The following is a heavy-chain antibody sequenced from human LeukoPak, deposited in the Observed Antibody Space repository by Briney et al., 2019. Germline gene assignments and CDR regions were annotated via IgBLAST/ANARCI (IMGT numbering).Heavy chain of an antibody. Sequence: GGSLRLSCAASGFTFSSYGMHWVRQAPGKGLEWVANIKQDGSEKYYVDSVKGRFTISRDNAKNSLYLQMNSLRAEDTAVYYCAREMWQWRYWGQGTLVTVSS. D-gene: IGHD6-19*01. V-gene: IGHV3-7*03. CDR1: GFTFSSYG. J-gene: IGHJ4*02. CDR2: IKQDGSEK. CDR3: AREMWQWRY.